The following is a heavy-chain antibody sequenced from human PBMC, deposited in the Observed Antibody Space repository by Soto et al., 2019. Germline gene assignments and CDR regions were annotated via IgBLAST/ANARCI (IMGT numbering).Heavy chain of an antibody. CDR3: ARELERVFDY. CDR2: IAYDGRNK. Sequence: GGSLRLSCAASGFTFSSYAMHWVRQAPGKGLEWVAVIAYDGRNKYYADSVKGRFTISRDNSKNTLYLKMNSLRIKDTAVYYCARELERVFDYWGQGTLVTVSS. V-gene: IGHV3-30*04. CDR1: GFTFSSYA. D-gene: IGHD1-1*01. J-gene: IGHJ4*02.